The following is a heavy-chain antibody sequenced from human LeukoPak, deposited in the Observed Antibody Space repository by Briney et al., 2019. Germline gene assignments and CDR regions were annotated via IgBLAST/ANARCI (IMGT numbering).Heavy chain of an antibody. CDR3: ARDRFAGPHRTPGAWFDP. CDR1: GYTFTGYC. Sequence: ASVKVSCKASGYTFTGYCMHWVRQAPGQGLEWMGWINPNSGGTNYAQKFQGRVTMTRDTSISTAYMELSRLRSDDTAVYYCARDRFAGPHRTPGAWFDPWGQGTLVTVSS. CDR2: INPNSGGT. J-gene: IGHJ5*02. V-gene: IGHV1-2*02. D-gene: IGHD1-26*01.